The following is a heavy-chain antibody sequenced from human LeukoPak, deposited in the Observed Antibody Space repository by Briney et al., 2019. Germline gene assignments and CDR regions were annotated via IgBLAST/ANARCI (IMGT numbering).Heavy chain of an antibody. Sequence: GGSLRLSCAASGFNFDDYGMTWVRQIPGKGLEWVAGVNSNGRSAGYAASVRGRFTISRDNAKNSLYLQMNSLRAEDTAVYYCARGSLGYWGQGTLVTVSS. D-gene: IGHD7-27*01. CDR1: GFNFDDYG. CDR3: ARGSLGY. V-gene: IGHV3-20*04. CDR2: VNSNGRSA. J-gene: IGHJ4*02.